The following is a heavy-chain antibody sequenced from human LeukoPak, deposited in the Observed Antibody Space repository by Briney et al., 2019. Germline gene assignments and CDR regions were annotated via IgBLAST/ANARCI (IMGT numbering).Heavy chain of an antibody. Sequence: SVKVSCKSSGGTFSSYAISWVRQAPGQGLDWMGGIIPIFGTANYAQKFQGRVTITADESTSTAYMELSSLRSEDTAVYYCAMNWYDILTGDLYYYYGMDVWGQGTTVTVSS. CDR1: GGTFSSYA. CDR3: AMNWYDILTGDLYYYYGMDV. D-gene: IGHD3-9*01. J-gene: IGHJ6*02. V-gene: IGHV1-69*13. CDR2: IIPIFGTA.